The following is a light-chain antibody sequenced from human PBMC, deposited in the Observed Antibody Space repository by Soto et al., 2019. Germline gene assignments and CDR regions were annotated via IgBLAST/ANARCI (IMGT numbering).Light chain of an antibody. CDR3: QHYNNWPFT. CDR2: GAS. V-gene: IGKV3-20*01. J-gene: IGKJ2*01. Sequence: EIVLSQSPGTLSLSPGERATLSCRASQRIADTYLAWYQHKPRQAPRLLIYGASRRATGIPERFSGSGSETDFTLTISRLEPEDFAVYYCQHYNNWPFTFGQGTKLEIK. CDR1: QRIADTY.